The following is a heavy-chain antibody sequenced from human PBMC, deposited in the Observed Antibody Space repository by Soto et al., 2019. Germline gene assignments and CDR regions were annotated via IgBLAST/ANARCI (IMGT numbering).Heavy chain of an antibody. Sequence: GGSLRLSCAASGFSFSNYAMNWVRQAPGKGLEWVSGISGGGGGTYYADSVKGRFIISRDNSKNTVYLQMNSLRAEDTAFYYCAKDSITHREPINIYAWGQGTLVTVSS. CDR2: ISGGGGGT. V-gene: IGHV3-23*01. D-gene: IGHD1-26*01. J-gene: IGHJ5*02. CDR1: GFSFSNYA. CDR3: AKDSITHREPINIYA.